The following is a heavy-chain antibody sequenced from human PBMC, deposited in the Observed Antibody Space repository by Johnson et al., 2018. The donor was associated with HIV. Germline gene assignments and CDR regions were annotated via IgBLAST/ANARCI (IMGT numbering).Heavy chain of an antibody. J-gene: IGHJ3*02. Sequence: QVQLVESGGGVVQPGRSLRLSCAASEFTFSSYAMHWVRQAPGKGLEWVAVISYDGSNIYYADSVRGRFTISRDNSKNTLYLQMGSLRAEDMAVYYCAREGVGVNAFDIWGQGTMVTVSS. CDR3: AREGVGVNAFDI. CDR2: ISYDGSNI. CDR1: EFTFSSYA. V-gene: IGHV3-30*14. D-gene: IGHD1-26*01.